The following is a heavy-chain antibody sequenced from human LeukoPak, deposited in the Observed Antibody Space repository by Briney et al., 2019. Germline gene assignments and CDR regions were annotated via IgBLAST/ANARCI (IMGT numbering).Heavy chain of an antibody. J-gene: IGHJ4*02. CDR3: ARDTLTDFYGSGTYYNAFFDY. CDR1: GYTFTSYY. V-gene: IGHV1-2*02. D-gene: IGHD3-10*01. Sequence: ASVKVSCKASGYTFTSYYMHWVRQAPGQGLEWMGWINPNSGDTNYAQNFQGRVTMSRDTSTSTAYMELTRLRSDDTAVYYCARDTLTDFYGSGTYYNAFFDYWGQGTLVTVSS. CDR2: INPNSGDT.